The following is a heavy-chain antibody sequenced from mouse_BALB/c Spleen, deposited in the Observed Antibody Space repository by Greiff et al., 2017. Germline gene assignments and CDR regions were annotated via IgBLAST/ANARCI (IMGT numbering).Heavy chain of an antibody. Sequence: EVKVEESGGGLVQPGGSRKLSCAASGFTFSSFGMHWVRQAPEKGLEWVAYISSGSSTIYYADTVKGRFTISRDNPKNTLFLQMTSLRSEDTAMYYCARGRNYGNVYAMDYWGQGTSVTVSS. D-gene: IGHD2-1*01. CDR2: ISSGSSTI. CDR3: ARGRNYGNVYAMDY. V-gene: IGHV5-17*02. J-gene: IGHJ4*01. CDR1: GFTFSSFG.